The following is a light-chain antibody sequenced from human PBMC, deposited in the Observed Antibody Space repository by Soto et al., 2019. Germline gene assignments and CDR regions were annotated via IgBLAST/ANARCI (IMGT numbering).Light chain of an antibody. CDR1: QSLSTY. CDR2: TIS. Sequence: EIVLTQSPGTLSLSPGERATLSCRASQSLSTYLAWYQQKPGQAPRLLIYTISTRATGVPDRFSGSGSGTDFTLTISRLEPEDSALYYCQQLKTYPLTFGGGTKVEI. V-gene: IGKV3-20*01. J-gene: IGKJ4*01. CDR3: QQLKTYPLT.